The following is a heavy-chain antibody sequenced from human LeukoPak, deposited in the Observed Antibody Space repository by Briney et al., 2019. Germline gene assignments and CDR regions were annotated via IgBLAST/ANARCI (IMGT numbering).Heavy chain of an antibody. J-gene: IGHJ4*02. CDR2: ISGSGGST. CDR3: AKIGTGDIVATIPALDY. Sequence: GGSLRLSCAASGFTFSSYAMSWVRQAPGKGLEWVSAISGSGGSTYYADSVKGRFTISRDNSKNTLYLQMNSLRAEDTAEYYCAKIGTGDIVATIPALDYWGQGPLVPVSS. D-gene: IGHD5-12*01. V-gene: IGHV3-23*01. CDR1: GFTFSSYA.